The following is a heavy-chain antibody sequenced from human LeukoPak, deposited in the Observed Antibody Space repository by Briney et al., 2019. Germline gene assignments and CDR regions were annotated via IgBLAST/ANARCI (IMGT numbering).Heavy chain of an antibody. D-gene: IGHD3-22*01. CDR1: GGSISSYY. CDR3: ARVVGNYYDSSGYCPYFDY. Sequence: PSETLSLTCTVSGGSISSYYWSWIRQPPGKGLEWIGYIYYSGSTNYNPSLKSRVTISVDTSKNQFSLKLSSVTAADTAVYYCARVVGNYYDSSGYCPYFDYWGQGTLVTVSS. V-gene: IGHV4-59*12. CDR2: IYYSGST. J-gene: IGHJ4*02.